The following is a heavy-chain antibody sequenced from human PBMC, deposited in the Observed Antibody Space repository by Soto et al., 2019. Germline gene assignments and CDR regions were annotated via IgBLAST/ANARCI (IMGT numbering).Heavy chain of an antibody. V-gene: IGHV1-18*01. CDR3: ARDPGFRSDY. D-gene: IGHD3-9*01. CDR1: GGTFSSYA. J-gene: IGHJ4*02. Sequence: ASVKVSCKASGGTFSSYAISWVRQAPGQGLEWMGGIIAYNGTTNYAQKLQGRVTMTTDTSTSTAYMELRSLRSDDTAVYYCARDPGFRSDYWGQGTLVSVSS. CDR2: IIAYNGTT.